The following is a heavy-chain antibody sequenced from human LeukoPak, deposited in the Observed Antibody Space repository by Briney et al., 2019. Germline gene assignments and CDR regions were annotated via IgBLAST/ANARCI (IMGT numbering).Heavy chain of an antibody. CDR3: ARGPIFGVVQAFDY. D-gene: IGHD3-3*01. Sequence: GGSLRLSCAASGFTFSSYSMNWVRQAPGKGLEWVSSISSSSSYIYYADSVKGRFTISRDNAKNSLYLQMNSLRAENTAVYYCARGPIFGVVQAFDYWGQGTLVTVSS. CDR1: GFTFSSYS. V-gene: IGHV3-21*01. CDR2: ISSSSSYI. J-gene: IGHJ4*02.